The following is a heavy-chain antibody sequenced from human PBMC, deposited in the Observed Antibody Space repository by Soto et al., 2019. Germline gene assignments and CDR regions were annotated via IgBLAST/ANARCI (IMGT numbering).Heavy chain of an antibody. J-gene: IGHJ3*02. D-gene: IGHD6-6*01. Sequence: QVQLQESGPGLVKPSETLSLTCTVSGGSIGGYYWSWIRQSPEKGLEWIGNIYYSGSTLYNPSLKSRITISLDTSKNQFSLKVKSVTPAGTAVYYCARVCQSIAARRAFDIWGQGTMVTVSS. CDR3: ARVCQSIAARRAFDI. CDR2: IYYSGST. V-gene: IGHV4-59*01. CDR1: GGSIGGYY.